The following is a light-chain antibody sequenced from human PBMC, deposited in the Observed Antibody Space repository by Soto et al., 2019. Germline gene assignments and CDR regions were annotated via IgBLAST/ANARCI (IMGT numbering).Light chain of an antibody. J-gene: IGKJ4*01. CDR1: QSISSY. CDR3: QQYDNLPRT. CDR2: AAS. Sequence: DIQMTQSPSSLSASVGDRVTITCRASQSISSYLNWYQQKPGKAPKLLIYAASSLQSGVPSRFSGSGSGTDFTFTISSLQPEDIPTYYCQQYDNLPRTFGGGTKVDIK. V-gene: IGKV1-33*01.